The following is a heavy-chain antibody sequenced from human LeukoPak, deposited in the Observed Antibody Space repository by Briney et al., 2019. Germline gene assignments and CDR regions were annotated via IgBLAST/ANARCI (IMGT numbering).Heavy chain of an antibody. V-gene: IGHV3-7*01. CDR2: IKEDGSEK. D-gene: IGHD2-21*01. CDR3: AILSLWLEYYYSYYMGV. Sequence: SGGSLRLSCAASGFMFSDYWMSWVRQAPGKGLEWVANIKEDGSEKSYVDSVKGRFTISRDNAENSMYLQMNSLRAEDTAIYYCAILSLWLEYYYSYYMGVWGKGTTVTVSS. CDR1: GFMFSDYW. J-gene: IGHJ6*03.